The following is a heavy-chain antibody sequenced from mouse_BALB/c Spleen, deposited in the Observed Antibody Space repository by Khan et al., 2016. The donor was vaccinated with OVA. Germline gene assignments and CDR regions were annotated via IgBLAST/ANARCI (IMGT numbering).Heavy chain of an antibody. J-gene: IGHJ4*01. Sequence: LVKTGASVKISCKASGYPFTSYYIHWVKQSHGKSLEWIGFISCYNGATNYNQKFKGKATITVDTSSRTAYMQFNSLTSEYSAVFYSARDGNYYAMDYWGQGTSVTVSS. CDR1: GYPFTSYY. CDR3: ARDGNYYAMDY. D-gene: IGHD2-1*01. V-gene: IGHV1S34*01. CDR2: ISCYNGAT.